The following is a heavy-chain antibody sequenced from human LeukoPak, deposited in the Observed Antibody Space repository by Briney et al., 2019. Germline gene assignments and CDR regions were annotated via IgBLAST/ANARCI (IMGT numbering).Heavy chain of an antibody. D-gene: IGHD3-22*01. CDR2: INPDSGGT. Sequence: ASVKVSCKASGYTFTGYYMHWVRQVPGQGLEWMGWINPDSGGTNYAQKFQGRVSMTRDTSIRTAYTELSRLRSGDTAVYYCARVDDRGHYYDSNGPRKLFDYWGQGTLVTVSS. J-gene: IGHJ4*02. CDR1: GYTFTGYY. V-gene: IGHV1-2*02. CDR3: ARVDDRGHYYDSNGPRKLFDY.